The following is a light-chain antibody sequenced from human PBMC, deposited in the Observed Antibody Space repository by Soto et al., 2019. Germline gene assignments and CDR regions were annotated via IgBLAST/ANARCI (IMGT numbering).Light chain of an antibody. V-gene: IGLV7-43*01. CDR3: LLHYGGAQPNWV. CDR2: STS. J-gene: IGLJ3*02. CDR1: TVAVTSVYY. Sequence: QAVVTQEPSLTVSPGVTVTLTCASSTVAVTSVYYPNWFQQKPGQASGALIYSTSNKHSWTPARFSGYLLGGKAALKLSGVQPEDEAEYSCLLHYGGAQPNWVFGGGTKVTVL.